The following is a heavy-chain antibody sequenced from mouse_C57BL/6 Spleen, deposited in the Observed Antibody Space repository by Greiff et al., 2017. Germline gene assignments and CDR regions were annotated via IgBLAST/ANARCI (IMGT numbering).Heavy chain of an antibody. CDR1: GYTFTSYW. D-gene: IGHD2-10*01. Sequence: QVQLQQPGAELVMPGASVKLSCKASGYTFTSYWMHWVKQRPGQGLEWIGNIYPSDSETHYNQKFKDKATLTVDKSSSTAYMQLSSLTSEDSAVYYCARYHLLLGYFDYWGQGTTLTVSS. CDR3: ARYHLLLGYFDY. J-gene: IGHJ2*01. CDR2: IYPSDSET. V-gene: IGHV1-61*01.